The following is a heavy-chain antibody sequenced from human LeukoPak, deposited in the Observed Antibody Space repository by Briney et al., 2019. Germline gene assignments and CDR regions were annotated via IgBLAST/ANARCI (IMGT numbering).Heavy chain of an antibody. V-gene: IGHV1-2*06. CDR1: GYTFTGYY. CDR3: ARDARIAAAGTSKAKNWFDP. Sequence: GASVKVSCKASGYTFTGYYMHWVRQAPGQGLEWMGRINPNSGGTNYAQKFQGRVTMTRDTSISTAYMELSRLRSDDTAVYYCARDARIAAAGTSKAKNWFDPWGQGTLVTVSS. D-gene: IGHD6-13*01. CDR2: INPNSGGT. J-gene: IGHJ5*02.